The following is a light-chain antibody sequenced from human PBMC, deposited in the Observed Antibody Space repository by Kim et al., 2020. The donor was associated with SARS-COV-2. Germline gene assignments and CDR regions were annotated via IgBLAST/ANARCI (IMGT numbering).Light chain of an antibody. J-gene: IGKJ4*01. CDR1: QSVSSN. CDR3: QQHSDWPLT. Sequence: LSPGERVTLSRRARQSVSSNLAWYQQKPGQAPRLLIYAASNRATGIPARVSGSGSGTYFTLTISSLEPEDFAVYYCQQHSDWPLTFGGGTKVDIK. CDR2: AAS. V-gene: IGKV3-11*01.